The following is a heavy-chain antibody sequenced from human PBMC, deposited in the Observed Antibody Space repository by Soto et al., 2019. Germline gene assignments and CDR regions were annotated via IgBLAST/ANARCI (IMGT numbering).Heavy chain of an antibody. CDR2: ISGSGGST. CDR1: GFTFSSYA. Sequence: EVQLLESGGGLVQPGGSLRLSCAASGFTFSSYAMSWVRQAPGKGLEWVSAISGSGGSTYYADSVKGRFTISRDNSKNTLYLQMNSLRAEDTAVYYCAKDTPLHDSSGLTVDYWGQGTLVTVSS. D-gene: IGHD3-22*01. V-gene: IGHV3-23*01. J-gene: IGHJ4*02. CDR3: AKDTPLHDSSGLTVDY.